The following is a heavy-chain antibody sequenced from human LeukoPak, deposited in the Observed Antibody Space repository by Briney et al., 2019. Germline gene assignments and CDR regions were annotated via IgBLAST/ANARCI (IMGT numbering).Heavy chain of an antibody. CDR3: ARGDMVRGVIMAFDP. Sequence: GGSLRLSCAASGFTFSSYDMHWVRQAPGKGLEWVSAIGTAGDTYYPGSVKGRFTISRENAKNSLYLQMNSLRAEDTAVYYCARGDMVRGVIMAFDPRGQGTLVTVSS. D-gene: IGHD3-10*01. V-gene: IGHV3-13*01. CDR1: GFTFSSYD. J-gene: IGHJ5*02. CDR2: IGTAGDT.